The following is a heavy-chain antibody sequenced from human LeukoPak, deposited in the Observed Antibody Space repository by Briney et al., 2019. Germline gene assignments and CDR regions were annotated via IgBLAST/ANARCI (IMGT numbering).Heavy chain of an antibody. J-gene: IGHJ4*02. Sequence: GGSLRLSCAASGFTFSSYAMSWVRQAPGKGLEWVSAISGSGGSTYYADSVKGRFTISRDNSKNTLYLQMNSLRAEDTAVYYCAKDAWGYIVVVVAAFLSAFDYWGQGTLVTVSS. D-gene: IGHD2-15*01. CDR1: GFTFSSYA. V-gene: IGHV3-23*01. CDR3: AKDAWGYIVVVVAAFLSAFDY. CDR2: ISGSGGST.